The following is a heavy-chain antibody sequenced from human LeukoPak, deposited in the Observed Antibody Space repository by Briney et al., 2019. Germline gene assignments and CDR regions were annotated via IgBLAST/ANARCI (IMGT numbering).Heavy chain of an antibody. CDR2: IYYSGST. CDR3: ARDNGEYYFDY. V-gene: IGHV4-39*07. D-gene: IGHD4-17*01. J-gene: IGHJ4*02. CDR1: GGSISSTSYY. Sequence: SETLSLTCSVSGGSISSTSYYWGWIRQPPGKGLEWIGSIYYSGSTYYNPSLKSRVTISVDTSKNQFSLKLSSVTAADTAVYYCARDNGEYYFDYWGQGTLVTVSS.